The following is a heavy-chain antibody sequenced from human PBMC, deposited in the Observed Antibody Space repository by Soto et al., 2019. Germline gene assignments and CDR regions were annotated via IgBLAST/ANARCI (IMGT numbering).Heavy chain of an antibody. CDR3: ARSSGWYCFAY. CDR1: GFTDSRNY. J-gene: IGHJ4*02. Sequence: EVQQVETGGGLIQPGGSLRLSCAASGFTDSRNYMTWVRQAPGKGLEWVSVIYSGGSTYYADSVKGRFSISSDNSRDPLYLQMNSLRAEDTAVYYCARSSGWYCFAYWGQGTLVTVSA. V-gene: IGHV3-53*02. CDR2: IYSGGST. D-gene: IGHD6-19*01.